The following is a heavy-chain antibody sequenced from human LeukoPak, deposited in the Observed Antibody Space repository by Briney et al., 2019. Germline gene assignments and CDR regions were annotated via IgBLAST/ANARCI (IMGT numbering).Heavy chain of an antibody. CDR2: IWSDGSQQ. Sequence: QPGGSLRLSCAASGFTFRSYGMHWVRQAQGKGLEWVAVIWSDGSQQHYADSVKGRFTISRDNSKNTLYLQMNSLRVDDTAVYYCARSSDSSDLGYWGQGTLVTVSS. D-gene: IGHD6-25*01. CDR1: GFTFRSYG. J-gene: IGHJ4*02. CDR3: ARSSDSSDLGY. V-gene: IGHV3-33*01.